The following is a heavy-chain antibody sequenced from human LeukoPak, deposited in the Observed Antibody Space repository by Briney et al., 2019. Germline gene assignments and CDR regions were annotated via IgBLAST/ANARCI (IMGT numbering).Heavy chain of an antibody. J-gene: IGHJ4*02. CDR2: ISYDGSNK. D-gene: IGHD3-16*02. CDR1: GFTFSSYA. V-gene: IGHV3-30*04. CDR3: ARWGYYDYVWGSYRSFDY. Sequence: GGSLRLSCAASGFTFSSYAMHWVRQAPGKGLEWVAVISYDGSNKYYADSVKGRFTISRDNAKNSLYLQMNSLRAEDTAVYYCARWGYYDYVWGSYRSFDYWGQGTLVTVSS.